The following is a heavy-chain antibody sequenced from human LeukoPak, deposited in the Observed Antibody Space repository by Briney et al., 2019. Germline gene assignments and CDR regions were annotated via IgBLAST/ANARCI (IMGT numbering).Heavy chain of an antibody. V-gene: IGHV1-2*05. CDR3: ARNVSRSGFDP. D-gene: IGHD2-15*01. J-gene: IGHJ5*02. CDR1: GYTFTGRY. Sequence: ASVKVPCKASGYTFTGRYMHWVRQAPGQGLEWMGRINPNSGGTNYAQKFQGRVTMTRDTSISTAYMELSRLRSDDTVVYYCARNVSRSGFDPWGQGTLVTVSS. CDR2: INPNSGGT.